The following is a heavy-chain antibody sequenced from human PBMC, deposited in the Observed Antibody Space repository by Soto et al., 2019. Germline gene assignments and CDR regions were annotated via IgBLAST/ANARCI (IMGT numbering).Heavy chain of an antibody. CDR2: ISYDGSNK. Sequence: QVQLVESGGGVVQPGRSLRLSCAASGFTFSSYGMHWVRQAPGKGLEWVAVISYDGSNKYYADSVKGRFTISRDNSKNTLYLQMNSLRAEDTAVYYCAKDPYSIVVVPAAPRYYGMDVWGQGTTVTVSS. CDR1: GFTFSSYG. D-gene: IGHD2-2*01. J-gene: IGHJ6*02. CDR3: AKDPYSIVVVPAAPRYYGMDV. V-gene: IGHV3-30*18.